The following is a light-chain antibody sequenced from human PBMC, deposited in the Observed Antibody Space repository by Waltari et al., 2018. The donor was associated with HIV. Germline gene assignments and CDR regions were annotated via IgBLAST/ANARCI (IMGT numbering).Light chain of an antibody. CDR3: SSYTSSGPRYVL. CDR1: SGDVGGYNF. Sequence: QSALTQPASVSGSPGQSITISCTGTSGDVGGYNFVSWYQKHPGKAPKLIIYNVNSRPSGVSSRFSGARSANTACLTISGLQAEDEADYFCSSYTSSGPRYVLFGGGTRLTVL. J-gene: IGLJ2*01. CDR2: NVN. V-gene: IGLV2-14*03.